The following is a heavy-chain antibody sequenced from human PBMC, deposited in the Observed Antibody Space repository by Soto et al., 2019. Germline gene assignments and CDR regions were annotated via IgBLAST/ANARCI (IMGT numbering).Heavy chain of an antibody. J-gene: IGHJ4*02. CDR2: ISGSGGST. Sequence: GGSLRLSCAASGFTFSSYAMSWVRQAPGKGLEWVSAISGSGGSTYYADSVKGRFTISRDNSKNTLYLQMNSLRAEDTAVYYCAKDLLYSGYDFYSGVATEEQGGLDYWGQGTLVTVSS. CDR3: AKDLLYSGYDFYSGVATEEQGGLDY. CDR1: GFTFSSYA. D-gene: IGHD5-12*01. V-gene: IGHV3-23*01.